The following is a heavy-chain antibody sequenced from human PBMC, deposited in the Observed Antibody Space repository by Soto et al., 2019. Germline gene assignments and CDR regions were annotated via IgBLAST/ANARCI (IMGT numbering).Heavy chain of an antibody. CDR1: GGSISGYY. CDR2: IYYRGTT. CDR3: ARNVDPDY. Sequence: LSLTCTVSGGSISGYYWSWIRQPPGKGLEWIGYIYYRGTTNYNPSLRSRVTISVDTSKNQFSLKLSSVTAADTAVYYCARNVDPDYWGQGTLVTVSS. D-gene: IGHD5-12*01. V-gene: IGHV4-59*01. J-gene: IGHJ4*02.